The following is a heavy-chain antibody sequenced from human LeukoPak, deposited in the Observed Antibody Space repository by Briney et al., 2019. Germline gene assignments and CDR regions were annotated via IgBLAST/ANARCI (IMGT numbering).Heavy chain of an antibody. CDR2: ISGNGRDI. D-gene: IGHD3-22*01. CDR3: ARDFGDYYDSSGLNWFDP. Sequence: GGSLRLSCAASGFTFSDNCMTWVRQAPGRGLEWLSYISGNGRDIQYADSVKGRFTISRDNAKNLLSLQMNSLRAEDTAVYYCARDFGDYYDSSGLNWFDPWGQGTLVTVSS. V-gene: IGHV3-11*04. CDR1: GFTFSDNC. J-gene: IGHJ5*02.